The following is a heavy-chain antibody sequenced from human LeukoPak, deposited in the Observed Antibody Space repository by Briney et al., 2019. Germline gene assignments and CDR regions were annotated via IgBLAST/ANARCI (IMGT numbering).Heavy chain of an antibody. V-gene: IGHV3-7*03. CDR1: GFTFSSFW. Sequence: GGSLRLSCAASGFTFSSFWMSWVRQAPGKGLAWVANIKQDGSEKYFVDSVKGRFTISRDNAKNSLYLQMSSLRAEDTAVYYCASRATVTTDRFWFDPWGQGTLVTVSS. J-gene: IGHJ5*02. CDR2: IKQDGSEK. D-gene: IGHD4-11*01. CDR3: ASRATVTTDRFWFDP.